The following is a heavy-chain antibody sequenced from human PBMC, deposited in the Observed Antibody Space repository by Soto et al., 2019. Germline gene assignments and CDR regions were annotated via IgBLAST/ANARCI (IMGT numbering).Heavy chain of an antibody. V-gene: IGHV4-59*01. CDR2: IYYSGST. Sequence: PSETLSLTCTVSGGSISSYYWSWIRQPPGKGLEWIGYIYYSGSTNYNPSLKSRVTISVDTSKNQFSLKLSSVTAADTAVYYCAISLYDSSGYDYWGQGTLVTVSS. CDR1: GGSISSYY. J-gene: IGHJ4*02. D-gene: IGHD3-22*01. CDR3: AISLYDSSGYDY.